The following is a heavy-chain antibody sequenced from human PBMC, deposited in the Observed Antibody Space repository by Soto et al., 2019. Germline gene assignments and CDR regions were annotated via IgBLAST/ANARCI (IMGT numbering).Heavy chain of an antibody. V-gene: IGHV3-74*01. CDR2: INSDGSST. Sequence: GGSLRLSCAASGFTFSSYWMHWVRQAPGKGLVWVSRINSDGSSTSYADSVKGRFTISRDNAKNTLYLQMNSLRVEDTAVYYCASGFRTIAARRRYDAFDIWGQGTMVTVSS. J-gene: IGHJ3*02. D-gene: IGHD6-6*01. CDR1: GFTFSSYW. CDR3: ASGFRTIAARRRYDAFDI.